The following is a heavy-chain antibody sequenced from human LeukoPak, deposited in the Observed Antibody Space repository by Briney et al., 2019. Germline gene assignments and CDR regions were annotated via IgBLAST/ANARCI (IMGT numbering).Heavy chain of an antibody. J-gene: IGHJ4*02. V-gene: IGHV1-69*13. CDR1: GGTFSSYA. CDR3: ARGPDYGGNSL. CDR2: IIPIFGTA. D-gene: IGHD4-23*01. Sequence: GASVKVSCKASGGTFSSYAISWVRQAPGQGLEWMGGIIPIFGTANYAQKFQGRVTITADESTSTAYMGLSSLRSEGTAVYYCARGPDYGGNSLWGQGTLVTVSS.